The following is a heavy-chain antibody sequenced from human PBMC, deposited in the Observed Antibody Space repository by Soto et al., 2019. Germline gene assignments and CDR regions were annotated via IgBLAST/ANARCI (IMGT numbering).Heavy chain of an antibody. CDR1: GYTFTTFW. J-gene: IGHJ5*02. V-gene: IGHV5-10-1*01. CDR3: ARIYCTTTTCDSWFDP. Sequence: GESLKISCTGFGYTFTTFWISWVRQMPGKGLERLGRVDPRDSYVTYNPSFEGHVTISADKSISTAYLQWGSLKASDTAMYFCARIYCTTTTCDSWFDPWGQGTLVTVSS. D-gene: IGHD2-8*01. CDR2: VDPRDSYV.